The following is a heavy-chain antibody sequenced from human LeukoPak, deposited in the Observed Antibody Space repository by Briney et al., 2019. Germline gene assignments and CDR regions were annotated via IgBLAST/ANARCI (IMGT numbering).Heavy chain of an antibody. D-gene: IGHD4-17*01. V-gene: IGHV3-30-3*01. CDR1: GFTFSSYA. Sequence: PGGSLRLSCAASGFTFSSYAMHWVRQAPGKGLEWVAVISYDGSNKYYADSVKGRFTISRDNSKDTLYLQMNSLRAEDTAVYYCATTVTTVPWGQGTLVTVSS. J-gene: IGHJ5*02. CDR2: ISYDGSNK. CDR3: ATTVTTVP.